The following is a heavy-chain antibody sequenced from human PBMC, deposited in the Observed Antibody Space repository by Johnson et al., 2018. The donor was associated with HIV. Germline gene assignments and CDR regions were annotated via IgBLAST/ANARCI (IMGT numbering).Heavy chain of an antibody. CDR2: VSATGDST. CDR1: GFTFSSYG. D-gene: IGHD6-19*01. Sequence: QMLLVESGGGVVQPGGSLKLSCAASGFTFSSYGIHWVRQAPGKGLEWVSVVSATGDSTYYADSVKGRFTISRDNAKNFLYLQMNSLRVEDTALYYCARATGIAVAGGSFDVWGRGTMVTVSS. J-gene: IGHJ3*01. V-gene: IGHV3-NL1*01. CDR3: ARATGIAVAGGSFDV.